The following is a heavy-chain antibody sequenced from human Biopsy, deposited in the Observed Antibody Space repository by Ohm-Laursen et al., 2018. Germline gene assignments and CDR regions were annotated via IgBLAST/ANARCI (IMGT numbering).Heavy chain of an antibody. D-gene: IGHD3-22*01. J-gene: IGHJ5*02. CDR2: LSYSGNT. CDR3: ARDYDTSGYYYVS. CDR1: GGSISSNNYY. V-gene: IGHV4-39*06. Sequence: TLSLTCTVSGGSISSNNYYWGWIRQPPGKGLEWIGSLSYSGNTYSNPSLKSRVTISVDTSKKQFLLKLTSVTAADTTVYYCARDYDTSGYYYVSWGQGTLVTVSS.